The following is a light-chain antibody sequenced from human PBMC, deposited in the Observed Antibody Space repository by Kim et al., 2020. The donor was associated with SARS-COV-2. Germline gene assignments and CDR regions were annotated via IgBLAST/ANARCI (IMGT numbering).Light chain of an antibody. CDR3: AAWDDSMNGLV. J-gene: IGLJ1*01. V-gene: IGLV1-44*01. Sequence: QLVLTQPPSASETPGQRVTISCSGSSSNIGANTVNWYQQLPGTAPKLLIYNNNQRPSGVPDRFSGSKSGTSASLAISGLQSEDEADYYCAAWDDSMNGLVFGTGTKVTVL. CDR1: SSNIGANT. CDR2: NNN.